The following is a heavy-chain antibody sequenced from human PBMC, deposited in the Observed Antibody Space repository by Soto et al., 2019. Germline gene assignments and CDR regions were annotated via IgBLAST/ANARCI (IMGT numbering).Heavy chain of an antibody. Sequence: ASVKVSCKASGYTFTGYYMRWVRQAPGQGLEWMGWINPNSGGTNYAQKFQGWVTMTRDTSISTAYMELSRLRSDDTAVYYCARMAARGYSRDLDYWGQGTLVTVSS. J-gene: IGHJ4*02. D-gene: IGHD5-18*01. V-gene: IGHV1-2*04. CDR2: INPNSGGT. CDR3: ARMAARGYSRDLDY. CDR1: GYTFTGYY.